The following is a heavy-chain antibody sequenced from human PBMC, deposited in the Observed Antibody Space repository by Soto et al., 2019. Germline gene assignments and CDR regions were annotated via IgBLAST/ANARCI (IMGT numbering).Heavy chain of an antibody. V-gene: IGHV4-34*01. CDR1: GGSFSGYY. J-gene: IGHJ4*02. CDR2: INHSGST. CDR3: ARVLKQWLVNWRYFDY. D-gene: IGHD6-19*01. Sequence: SETLSLTCAVYGGSFSGYYWSWIRQPPGKGLEWIGEINHSGSTNYNPSLKSRVTISVDTSKNQFSLKLSSVTAADTAVYYCARVLKQWLVNWRYFDYWGQGTLVTVSS.